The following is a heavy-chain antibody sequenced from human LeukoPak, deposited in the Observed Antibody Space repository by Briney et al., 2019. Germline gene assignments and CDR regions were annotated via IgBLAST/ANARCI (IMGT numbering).Heavy chain of an antibody. V-gene: IGHV3-74*01. D-gene: IGHD2-2*01. J-gene: IGHJ4*02. CDR2: INGDGRNI. Sequence: GGSLRLSCVASGFTFSSYWMHWVRQDPRKGLVWVSRINGDGRNINYADSVRGRFTISRDNSKNTLYLQMNSLRAEDTAVYYCAKYPFPRASTCSSTSCYLTSGIDYWGQGTLVTVSS. CDR1: GFTFSSYW. CDR3: AKYPFPRASTCSSTSCYLTSGIDY.